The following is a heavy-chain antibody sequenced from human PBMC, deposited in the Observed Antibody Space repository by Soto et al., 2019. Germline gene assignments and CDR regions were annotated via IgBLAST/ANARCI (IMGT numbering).Heavy chain of an antibody. D-gene: IGHD3-22*01. CDR1: RGTFSSYA. V-gene: IGHV1-69*12. CDR2: IIPIFGTA. CDR3: AGDDRSGCFDY. Sequence: QVQLVQSGAEVKKPGSSVKVSCKASRGTFSSYAISWVRQAPGQGLEWMGGIIPIFGTATYAPKFQGRGTINGDDTTRPGYVELSNLRSEDTAVDYCAGDDRSGCFDYWGQGTLVTVSS. J-gene: IGHJ4*02.